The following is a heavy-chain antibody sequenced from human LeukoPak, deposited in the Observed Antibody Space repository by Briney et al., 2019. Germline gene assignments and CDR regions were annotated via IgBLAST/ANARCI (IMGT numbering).Heavy chain of an antibody. CDR3: ARTPDPDIVVVVAAKVFDY. J-gene: IGHJ4*02. V-gene: IGHV1-18*01. Sequence: ASVKVSCKASGYTFTSYGISWVRQAPGQGLEWMGWISAYNGNTNYAQKLQGRVPMTTDTSTSTAYMELRSLRSDDTAVYYCARTPDPDIVVVVAAKVFDYWGQGTLVTVSS. D-gene: IGHD2-15*01. CDR1: GYTFTSYG. CDR2: ISAYNGNT.